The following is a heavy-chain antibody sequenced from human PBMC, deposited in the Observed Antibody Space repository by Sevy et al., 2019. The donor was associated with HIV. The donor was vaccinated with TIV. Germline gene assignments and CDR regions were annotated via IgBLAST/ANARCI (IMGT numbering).Heavy chain of an antibody. CDR2: MYSTGST. V-gene: IGHV4-4*07. CDR1: GGSISGYY. J-gene: IGHJ4*02. CDR3: ARDPPATTGRGVPFDY. D-gene: IGHD6-13*01. Sequence: SETLSLTCIVSGGSISGYYWSWIRQPAGKGLEWIGRMYSTGSTTTTNNNPSLKSRVTMSLDTSKNHLSLTLRSVTAADTAVYYCARDPPATTGRGVPFDYWGKGTLVTVSS.